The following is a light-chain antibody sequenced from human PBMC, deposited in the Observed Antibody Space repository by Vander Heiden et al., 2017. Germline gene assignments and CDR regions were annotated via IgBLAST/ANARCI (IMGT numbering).Light chain of an antibody. CDR3: QQDYRSPLT. Sequence: EIVLTQSPDTLSLSPGERATLSCRATQSVSSSYLAWYQQKPGQSPRLLIYGASSRAAGIPDRFSGSGSGTDFALTISILEPEDFAVYFCQQDYRSPLTFGGGTKVEIK. CDR2: GAS. CDR1: QSVSSSY. V-gene: IGKV3-20*01. J-gene: IGKJ4*01.